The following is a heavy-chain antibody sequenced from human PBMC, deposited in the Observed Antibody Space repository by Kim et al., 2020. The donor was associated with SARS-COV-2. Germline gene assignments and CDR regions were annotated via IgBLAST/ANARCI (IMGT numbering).Heavy chain of an antibody. CDR3: AREVQSSGRAGTFDV. D-gene: IGHD1-1*01. V-gene: IGHV3-30*01. J-gene: IGHJ3*01. Sequence: DPVKGRFSISRDKPNNVMFLQLDSMRTEDTAVYYCAREVQSSGRAGTFDVWGQGTLVTVSS.